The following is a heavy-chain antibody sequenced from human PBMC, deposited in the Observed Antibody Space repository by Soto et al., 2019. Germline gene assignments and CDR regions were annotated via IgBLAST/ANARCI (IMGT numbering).Heavy chain of an antibody. CDR3: ARGPLSSSWPIDY. CDR1: GFTFSSYG. J-gene: IGHJ4*02. CDR2: IWYDGSNK. Sequence: GGSLRLSCAASGFTFSSYGMHWVRQAPGKGLEWVAVIWYDGSNKYYADSVKGRFTISRDNSKNTLYLQMNSLRAEDTAVYYCARGPLSSSWPIDYWGQATLVTVSS. V-gene: IGHV3-33*01. D-gene: IGHD6-13*01.